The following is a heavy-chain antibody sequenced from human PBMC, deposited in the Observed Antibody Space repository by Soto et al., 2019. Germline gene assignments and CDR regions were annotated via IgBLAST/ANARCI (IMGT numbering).Heavy chain of an antibody. J-gene: IGHJ1*01. CDR2: INPSGGST. Sequence: SVKVSCQASGYTFTSYDMSWVRQAPVQGLEWMGLINPSGGSTSYAQKFQGRVTMTRDKSTSTVYMELSSLRSEDTAVYYCALGVSYNSSMDLWGQGTMVTVSS. CDR1: GYTFTSYD. CDR3: ALGVSYNSSMDL. V-gene: IGHV1-46*03. D-gene: IGHD6-6*01.